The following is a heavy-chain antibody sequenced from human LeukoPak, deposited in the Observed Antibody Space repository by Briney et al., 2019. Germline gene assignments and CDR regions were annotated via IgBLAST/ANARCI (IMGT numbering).Heavy chain of an antibody. CDR3: ARGKHDYGDYIFPHLDY. CDR1: GGTFSSYA. D-gene: IGHD4-17*01. J-gene: IGHJ4*02. V-gene: IGHV1-69*13. CDR2: IIPIFGTA. Sequence: SVKVSCKASGGTFSSYANSWVRQAPGQGLEWMGGIIPIFGTANYAQKFQGRVTITADESTSTAYMELSSLRSEDTAVYYCARGKHDYGDYIFPHLDYWGQGTLVTVSS.